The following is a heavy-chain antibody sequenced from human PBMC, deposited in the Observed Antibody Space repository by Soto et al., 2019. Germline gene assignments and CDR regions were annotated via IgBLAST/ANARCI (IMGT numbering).Heavy chain of an antibody. D-gene: IGHD2-21*02. J-gene: IGHJ6*02. V-gene: IGHV3-23*01. Sequence: GSLRLSCSAPGFIFSSSAMNWVRPAPGKGLEWVSAISGSGGSIYYADSVKGRFTISRDNSKTTLYLQMDSLRAEDTAVYYCAKGGGDSLRYGMDVWGQGTTVTVSS. CDR1: GFIFSSSA. CDR2: ISGSGGSI. CDR3: AKGGGDSLRYGMDV.